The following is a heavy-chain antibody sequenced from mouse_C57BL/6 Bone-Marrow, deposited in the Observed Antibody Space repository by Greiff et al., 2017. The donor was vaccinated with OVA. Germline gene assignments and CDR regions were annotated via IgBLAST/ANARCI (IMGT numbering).Heavy chain of an antibody. CDR1: GYTFTSYW. Sequence: QVHVKQPGAELVKPGASVKLSCKASGYTFTSYWMHWVKQRPGQGLEWIGMIHPNSGSTNYNEKLKSKATLTVEKSSSTAYMQLSRLTSEDSAVYYCARGGDDRDNWGRGTAVTVAA. CDR2: IHPNSGST. V-gene: IGHV1-64*01. D-gene: IGHD2-13*01. J-gene: IGHJ4*01. CDR3: ARGGDDRDN.